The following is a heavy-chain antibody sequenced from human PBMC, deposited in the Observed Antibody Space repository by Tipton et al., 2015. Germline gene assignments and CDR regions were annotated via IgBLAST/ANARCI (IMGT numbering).Heavy chain of an antibody. J-gene: IGHJ6*02. CDR2: ISYSGST. CDR3: ARDLEHGMDV. V-gene: IGHV4-61*01. Sequence: GLVKPSESLSLTCNVSGGSVSSGNYYWSWIRQSPGKGLEWIGYISYSGSTHYNPSLKRRVTISLDTSKNQFSLTLNSVTAADTAVYYCARDLEHGMDVWGQGTTVTVSS. D-gene: IGHD5-24*01. CDR1: GGSVSSGNYY.